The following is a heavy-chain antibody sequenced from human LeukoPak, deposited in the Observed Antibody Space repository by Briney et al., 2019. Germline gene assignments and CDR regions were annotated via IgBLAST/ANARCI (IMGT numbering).Heavy chain of an antibody. D-gene: IGHD3-22*01. V-gene: IGHV4-59*01. CDR2: IYYSGST. CDR1: GSSISSYY. J-gene: IGHJ3*02. CDR3: ASISSGYYFGAFDI. Sequence: SETLSLTCTVSGSSISSYYWSWIRQPPGKGLEWIGHIYYSGSTNYNPSLKSRVTISVDTSKNHFSLKLTSVTAADTAVYYCASISSGYYFGAFDIWGQGTMVTVSS.